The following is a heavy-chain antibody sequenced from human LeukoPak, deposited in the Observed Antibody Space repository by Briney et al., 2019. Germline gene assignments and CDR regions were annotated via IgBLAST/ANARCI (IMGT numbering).Heavy chain of an antibody. V-gene: IGHV3-7*01. J-gene: IGHJ4*02. CDR1: GFTFSSYW. CDR2: IKQDGSEK. D-gene: IGHD3-22*01. CDR3: ARDISEDYYDTSDERDYFDY. Sequence: PGGSLRLSCAASGFTFSSYWMSWVRQAPGKGLEWVANIKQDGSEKYYVDSVKGRFTISRDNAKNSLYLQMNSLRAEDTAVYYCARDISEDYYDTSDERDYFDYWGQGTLVTVSS.